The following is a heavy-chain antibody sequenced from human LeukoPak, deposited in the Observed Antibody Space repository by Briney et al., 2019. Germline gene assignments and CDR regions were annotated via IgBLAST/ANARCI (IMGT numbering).Heavy chain of an antibody. D-gene: IGHD2-21*02. J-gene: IGHJ4*03. CDR1: GGSFSTYY. Sequence: SETLSLTCAVYGGSFSTYYWSWIRQSPGKGLEWIAEINHRGDTNYNPSVKSRVTISVDTSKNQFSLKVRSVTAADTAVYYCARGPTISDTGYFDYWGQGTRVTVSS. CDR2: INHRGDT. V-gene: IGHV4-34*01. CDR3: ARGPTISDTGYFDY.